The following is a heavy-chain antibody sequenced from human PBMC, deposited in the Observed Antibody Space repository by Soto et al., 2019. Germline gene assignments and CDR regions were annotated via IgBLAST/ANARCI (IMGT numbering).Heavy chain of an antibody. CDR3: ARFGATVTTFDY. D-gene: IGHD4-4*01. J-gene: IGHJ4*02. Sequence: SVQVSCKSSGGTFSSYAISWVRQAPGQGLEWMGGIIPIFGTANYAQKFQGRVTSTADESTSTAYMDLSSLRFEDTVVYYCARFGATVTTFDYGGQGTLVTVSS. CDR2: IIPIFGTA. CDR1: GGTFSSYA. V-gene: IGHV1-69*13.